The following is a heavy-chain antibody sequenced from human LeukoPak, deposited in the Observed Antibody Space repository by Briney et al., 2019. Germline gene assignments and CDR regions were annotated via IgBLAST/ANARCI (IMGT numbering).Heavy chain of an antibody. CDR3: AKVGFSEMEWLLYSDH. CDR1: GFTFSSYP. J-gene: IGHJ4*02. V-gene: IGHV3-23*01. D-gene: IGHD3-3*01. Sequence: GGSLRLSCAASGFTFSSYPMTWVRQAPGKGLEWVSGISGTGDGTYYADSVKGRFTISRDNSKNTLYLQMNSLRAEDTAVYYCAKVGFSEMEWLLYSDHWGQGTLVTVSS. CDR2: ISGTGDGT.